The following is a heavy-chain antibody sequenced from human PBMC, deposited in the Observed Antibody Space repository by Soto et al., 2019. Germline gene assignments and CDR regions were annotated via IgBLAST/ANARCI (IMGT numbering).Heavy chain of an antibody. D-gene: IGHD3-10*01. J-gene: IGHJ4*02. Sequence: ASVKVSCKASGYTFNNYDIHWVRQAPGHGLEWMGWMNPNSGNTGYAQNFRGRVTMTQSTAIGTAYMELSSLRSDDTATDYCTRAYGAETFDFWGQGTRVTVSS. CDR2: MNPNSGNT. CDR1: GYTFNNYD. CDR3: TRAYGAETFDF. V-gene: IGHV1-8*02.